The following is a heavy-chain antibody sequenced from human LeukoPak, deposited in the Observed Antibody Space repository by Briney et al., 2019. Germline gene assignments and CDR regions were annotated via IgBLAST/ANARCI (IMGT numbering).Heavy chain of an antibody. CDR1: GFTFSSYW. CDR3: ASSKWELLEYFDY. D-gene: IGHD1-26*01. J-gene: IGHJ4*02. V-gene: IGHV3-7*01. CDR2: IKQDGSEK. Sequence: GGSLRLSCAASGFTFSSYWMSWVRQAPGKGLEWVANIKQDGSEKYYVDSVEGRFTISRDNAKNSLYLQMNSLRAEDTAVYYCASSKWELLEYFDYWGQGTLVTVSS.